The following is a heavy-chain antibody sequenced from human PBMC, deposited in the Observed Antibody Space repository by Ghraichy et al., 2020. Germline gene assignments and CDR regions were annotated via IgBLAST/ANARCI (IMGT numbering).Heavy chain of an antibody. J-gene: IGHJ6*02. V-gene: IGHV3-74*01. CDR2: IIDGESTA. CDR3: ARDSQYGLDL. D-gene: IGHD2/OR15-2a*01. CDR1: GFTFRPYW. Sequence: GESLYISCAASGFTFRPYWMHWVRQVPGKGLVWVSRIIDGESTATYADSVKGRFTISRDNVKNMLYLQMNSLRAEDTAVYYCARDSQYGLDLWGQGTTVTVSS.